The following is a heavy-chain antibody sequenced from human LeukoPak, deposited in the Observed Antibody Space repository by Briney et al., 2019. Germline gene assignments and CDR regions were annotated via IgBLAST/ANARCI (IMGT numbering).Heavy chain of an antibody. CDR3: ARDYHDYGDYNWFDP. J-gene: IGHJ5*02. CDR1: GYTFTGYY. V-gene: IGHV1-2*02. CDR2: INPNSGGT. D-gene: IGHD4-17*01. Sequence: ASVKVSCKASGYTFTGYYMHWVRQAPGQGLEWMGWINPNSGGTNYAQKFQGRVTMTRDTSISAAYMELSRLRSDDTAVYYCARDYHDYGDYNWFDPGGQGTLVPGSS.